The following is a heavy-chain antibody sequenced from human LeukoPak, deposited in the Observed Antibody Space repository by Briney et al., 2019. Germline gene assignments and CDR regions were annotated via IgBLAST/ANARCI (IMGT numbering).Heavy chain of an antibody. CDR3: ARGDGSYYFDY. CDR1: GFTFSSYS. D-gene: IGHD1-26*01. J-gene: IGHJ4*02. V-gene: IGHV3-21*05. CDR2: ISISSTSI. Sequence: GGSLRLSCAASGFTFSSYSMHWVRQAPGKGLEWVSYISISSTSIYYADSVKGRFTISRDNAKNTLYLQMNSLRAEDTAVYYCARGDGSYYFDYWGQGTLVTVSS.